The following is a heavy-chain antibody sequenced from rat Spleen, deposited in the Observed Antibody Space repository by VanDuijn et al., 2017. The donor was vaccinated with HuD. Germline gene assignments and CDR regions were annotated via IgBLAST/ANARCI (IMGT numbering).Heavy chain of an antibody. CDR3: TRDRLKWFDY. D-gene: IGHD1-1*01. J-gene: IGHJ2*01. Sequence: QVQLKESGPGLVQPSQTLSLTCTVAGFSLTSYNVHWVRQPPGKGLEWMGVIWNTGGTRYNSALKSRLSISRDTSKSQVFLKMNSLQTEDTAIYYCTRDRLKWFDYWGQGVMVTVSS. V-gene: IGHV2-41*01. CDR1: GFSLTSYN. CDR2: IWNTGGT.